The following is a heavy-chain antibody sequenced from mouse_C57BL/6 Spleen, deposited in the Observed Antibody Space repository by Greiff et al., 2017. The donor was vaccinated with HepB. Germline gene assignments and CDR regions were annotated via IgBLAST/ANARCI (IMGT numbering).Heavy chain of an antibody. Sequence: VQLQQSGPELVKPGASVKISCKASGYAFSSSWMNWVKQRPGKGLEWIGRIYPGDGDTNYNGKFKGKATLTADKSSSTAYMQLSSLTSEDSAVYCCARSCDSSGYAMDYWGQGTSVTVSS. J-gene: IGHJ4*01. CDR2: IYPGDGDT. V-gene: IGHV1-82*01. CDR3: ARSCDSSGYAMDY. D-gene: IGHD3-2*02. CDR1: GYAFSSSW.